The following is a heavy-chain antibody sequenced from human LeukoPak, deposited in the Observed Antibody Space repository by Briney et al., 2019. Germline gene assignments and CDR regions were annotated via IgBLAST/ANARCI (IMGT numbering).Heavy chain of an antibody. CDR3: ARVGGRYDYVWGSYRPMDV. D-gene: IGHD3-16*02. CDR2: IEQDGRTK. J-gene: IGHJ6*02. V-gene: IGHV3-7*01. Sequence: GGSLRLSRAASTFTFSNYWMSWVRQAPGKGLVWVANIEQDGRTKYYLDSVKGRFTISRDNAKNTLFLQMNSLRAEDTDVYYCARVGGRYDYVWGSYRPMDVWAKGPRSPSP. CDR1: TFTFSNYW.